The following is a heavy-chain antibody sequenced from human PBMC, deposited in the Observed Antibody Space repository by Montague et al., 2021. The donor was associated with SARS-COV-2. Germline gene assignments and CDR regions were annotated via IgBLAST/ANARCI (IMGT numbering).Heavy chain of an antibody. J-gene: IGHJ6*02. D-gene: IGHD4/OR15-4a*01. V-gene: IGHV4-59*08. Sequence: SETLSLTCTVSGGSISSYYWSWIRQPPGKGLEWIGYIHYSGSTSSHPSLKGRVTISIDTSKNQFSLNLSTVTAADTAIYYCARHGLYGANTYYLGLDVWGQGTTVPVSS. CDR2: IHYSGST. CDR3: ARHGLYGANTYYLGLDV. CDR1: GGSISSYY.